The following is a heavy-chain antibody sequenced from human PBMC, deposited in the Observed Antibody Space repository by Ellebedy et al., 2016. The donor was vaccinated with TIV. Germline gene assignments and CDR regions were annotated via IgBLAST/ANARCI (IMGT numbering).Heavy chain of an antibody. D-gene: IGHD6-19*01. CDR2: IYDGETA. J-gene: IGHJ6*02. CDR3: ARGSWACSGSMDV. V-gene: IGHV3-53*01. CDR1: GITVSSSY. Sequence: GGSLRLSCAASGITVSSSYMSWVRQAPGKGLEWVSVIYDGETAFHADSVKGRFTISSDNAKNTLYLQMNSLRAEDTAVYYCARGSWACSGSMDVWGQGTTVTVSS.